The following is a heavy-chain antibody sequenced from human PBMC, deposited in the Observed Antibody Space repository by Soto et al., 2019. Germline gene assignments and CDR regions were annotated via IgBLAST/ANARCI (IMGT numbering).Heavy chain of an antibody. CDR1: GGTFSSYA. V-gene: IGHV1-69*12. J-gene: IGHJ5*02. CDR3: ARGYTHLTIFGVVIGWFDP. CDR2: IIPIFGTA. D-gene: IGHD3-3*01. Sequence: QVQLVQSGAEVKKPGSSVKVSCKASGGTFSSYAISWVRQAPGQGLEWMGGIIPIFGTANYAQKFQGRVTIPADESTSKAYMGLSSLRSEDTAGYYCARGYTHLTIFGVVIGWFDPGGQGTLVTVSS.